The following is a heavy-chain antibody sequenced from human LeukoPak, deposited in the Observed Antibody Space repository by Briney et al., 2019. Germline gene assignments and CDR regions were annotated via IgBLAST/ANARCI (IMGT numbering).Heavy chain of an antibody. CDR3: ATGERMVRGDGVDY. CDR2: IYSGGST. CDR1: GFTVRNNY. J-gene: IGHJ4*02. V-gene: IGHV3-66*01. Sequence: GGSLRLSCEASGFTVRNNYMSWVRQAPGKGLEWVSVIYSGGSTYYADSVKGRFTISRDNSKNTPYLQMNSLRAEDTAVYFCATGERMVRGDGVDYWGQGTLVTVSS. D-gene: IGHD3-10*01.